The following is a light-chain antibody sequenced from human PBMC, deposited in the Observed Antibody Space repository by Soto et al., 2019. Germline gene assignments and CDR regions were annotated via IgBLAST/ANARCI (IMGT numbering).Light chain of an antibody. V-gene: IGKV3-20*01. Sequence: IVLTQAPGTLSFSPLERPTLSCSPSQSVSSSHLAWYQHKPGQAPRLLIYAASSRATGSPDRFSGGGSGTDFTLTISRLEPEDFAVYYCQQYGYSPITFGQGTRLEIK. CDR1: QSVSSSH. J-gene: IGKJ5*01. CDR2: AAS. CDR3: QQYGYSPIT.